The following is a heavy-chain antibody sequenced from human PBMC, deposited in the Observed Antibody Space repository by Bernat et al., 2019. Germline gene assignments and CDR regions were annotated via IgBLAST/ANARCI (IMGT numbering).Heavy chain of an antibody. Sequence: QVQLQESGPGLVKPSETLSLTCTVSGGSISSYYWSWIRQPPGKGLEWIGYIYYSGSTNYNPSLKSRVNISVDTSKNQFSLKLSSVTAADTAVYYCARYYYDSSGYSYYFDYWGQGTLVTVSS. V-gene: IGHV4-59*01. CDR1: GGSISSYY. CDR2: IYYSGST. J-gene: IGHJ4*02. CDR3: ARYYYDSSGYSYYFDY. D-gene: IGHD3-22*01.